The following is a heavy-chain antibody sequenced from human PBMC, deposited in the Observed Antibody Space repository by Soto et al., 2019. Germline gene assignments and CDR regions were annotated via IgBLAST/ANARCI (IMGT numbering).Heavy chain of an antibody. V-gene: IGHV6-1*01. J-gene: IGHJ6*02. CDR3: ARDRGSSWYMGYYGMDV. Sequence: SQTRSLTFAISGDSVSSNSSAWNWIRQSPSRVLEWLGRTYYRSKWYNDYAVSVKSRITINPDTSKNQFSLQLNSVTPEETAVYYCARDRGSSWYMGYYGMDVWGPGTTVTLS. D-gene: IGHD6-13*01. CDR1: GDSVSSNSSA. CDR2: TYYRSKWYN.